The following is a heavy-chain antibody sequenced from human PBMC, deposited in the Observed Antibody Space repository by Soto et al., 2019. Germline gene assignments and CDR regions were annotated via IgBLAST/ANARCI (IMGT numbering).Heavy chain of an antibody. V-gene: IGHV3-30*04. J-gene: IGHJ4*02. CDR2: ITYDGSNK. D-gene: IGHD5-18*01. CDR1: GFTFSSYA. Sequence: PGGSLRLSCAASGFTFSSYAMSWVRQAPGKGLEWVAVITYDGSNKYYADSVKGRFTISRDNSKNTLYLQMNSLRAEDTAVYYCARDLPGYSYGYYFDYWGQGTLVTVSS. CDR3: ARDLPGYSYGYYFDY.